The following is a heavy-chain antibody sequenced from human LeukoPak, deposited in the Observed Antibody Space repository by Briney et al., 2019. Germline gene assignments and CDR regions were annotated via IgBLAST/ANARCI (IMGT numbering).Heavy chain of an antibody. D-gene: IGHD1-26*01. V-gene: IGHV4-39*01. CDR1: GASVSGSPYY. Sequence: PSETLSLTCTVSGASVSGSPYYWGWIRQPPGKGLEWIGSIYSSGSTYYNASLQSRVTISIETSKNQISLRLNSVTAADTAIYYCAKSGGYGLIDYWGQGTLVTVSS. J-gene: IGHJ4*02. CDR3: AKSGGYGLIDY. CDR2: IYSSGST.